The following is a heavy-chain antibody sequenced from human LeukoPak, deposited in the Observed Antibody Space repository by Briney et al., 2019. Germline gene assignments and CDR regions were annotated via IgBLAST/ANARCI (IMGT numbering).Heavy chain of an antibody. CDR3: AKASSAGYYDILTGYYRSYYFDY. J-gene: IGHJ4*02. CDR2: ISWNSGSI. CDR1: GFTFDDYA. Sequence: GRSLRLSCAASGFTFDDYAMHWVRHAPGKGLEWVSGISWNSGSIGYADSVKGRFTISRDNAKNSLYLQMNSLRAEDMALYYCAKASSAGYYDILTGYYRSYYFDYWGQGTLVTVSS. V-gene: IGHV3-9*03. D-gene: IGHD3-9*01.